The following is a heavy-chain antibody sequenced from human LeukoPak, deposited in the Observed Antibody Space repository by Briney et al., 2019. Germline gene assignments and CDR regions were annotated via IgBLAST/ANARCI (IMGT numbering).Heavy chain of an antibody. CDR2: VSGSGDTT. CDR1: GFTFSNYA. D-gene: IGHD6-6*01. Sequence: GGSLRLSCAAPGFTFSNYAMSWVRQAPGEGLEWVSGVSGSGDTTYYADSVKGRFTISRDNSKNTLYLQMSSLRAEDTALYYCSKGNIAASATSLHFDYWGQGTLVTVSS. V-gene: IGHV3-23*01. J-gene: IGHJ4*02. CDR3: SKGNIAASATSLHFDY.